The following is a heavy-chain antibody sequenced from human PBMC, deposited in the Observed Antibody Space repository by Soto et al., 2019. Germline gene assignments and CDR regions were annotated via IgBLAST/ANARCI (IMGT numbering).Heavy chain of an antibody. Sequence: SVKVSCKASGVTFSSYAISWVRQAPGQGLEWMGGIIPIFATANYTQKFQGRVMITVDESTSTAYMELSSLRSEDTAVYYCARSVSFRYQLLKRGMDVWGQGTTVTVSS. CDR3: ARSVSFRYQLLKRGMDV. CDR2: IIPIFATA. J-gene: IGHJ6*02. V-gene: IGHV1-69*13. D-gene: IGHD2-2*01. CDR1: GVTFSSYA.